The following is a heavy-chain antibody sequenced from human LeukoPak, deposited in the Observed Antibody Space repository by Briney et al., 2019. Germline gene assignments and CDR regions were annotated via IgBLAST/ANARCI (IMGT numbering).Heavy chain of an antibody. Sequence: GGSLRLSCAASGFTFSSYSMNWVRQAPGKGLEWVSSISSSSSYIYYADSVKGRFTISRDNAKNSLYLQMNSLRAEDTAVYYCARDPIPYDFWSGLPMDVWGKGTTVTVSS. V-gene: IGHV3-21*01. CDR2: ISSSSSYI. CDR1: GFTFSSYS. J-gene: IGHJ6*04. CDR3: ARDPIPYDFWSGLPMDV. D-gene: IGHD3-3*01.